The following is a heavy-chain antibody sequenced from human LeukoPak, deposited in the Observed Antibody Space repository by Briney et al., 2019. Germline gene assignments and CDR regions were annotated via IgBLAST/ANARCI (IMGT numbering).Heavy chain of an antibody. Sequence: GESLKISCKGSGYSFTSYWIGWVRQMPGKGLERMGIIYPGDSDTRYSPSFQGQVTISADKSISTAYLQWSSLKASDTAMYYCASQNDYEGAGLNAFDIWGQGTMVTVSS. V-gene: IGHV5-51*01. J-gene: IGHJ3*02. CDR2: IYPGDSDT. CDR1: GYSFTSYW. CDR3: ASQNDYEGAGLNAFDI. D-gene: IGHD4-17*01.